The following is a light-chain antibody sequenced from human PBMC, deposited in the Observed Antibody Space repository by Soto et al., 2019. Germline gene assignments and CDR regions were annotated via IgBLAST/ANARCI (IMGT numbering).Light chain of an antibody. J-gene: IGLJ2*01. CDR1: SSDVGGYNY. CDR3: SSYTSSGVV. CDR2: EVS. V-gene: IGLV2-14*01. Sequence: QSALTQPASVSGSPGQSITISCTGTSSDVGGYNYVSWYQQHPGKAPKLMIYEVSNRPSGVSNRFSGSKSGNTASLTISGLQAEDEADYYCSSYTSSGVVFGGGTKFTVL.